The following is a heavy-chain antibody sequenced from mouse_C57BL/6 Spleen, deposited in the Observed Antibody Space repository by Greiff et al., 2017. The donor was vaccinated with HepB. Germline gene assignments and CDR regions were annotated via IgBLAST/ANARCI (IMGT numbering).Heavy chain of an antibody. V-gene: IGHV1-85*01. J-gene: IGHJ4*01. CDR2: IYPRDGST. CDR3: ARSSYYYGSSSYAMDY. D-gene: IGHD1-1*01. Sequence: LVESGPELVKPGASVKLSCKASGYTFTSYDINWVKQRPGQGLEWIGWIYPRDGSTKYNEKFKGKATLTVDTSSSTAYMELHSLTSEDSAVYFCARSSYYYGSSSYAMDYWGQGTSVTVSS. CDR1: GYTFTSYD.